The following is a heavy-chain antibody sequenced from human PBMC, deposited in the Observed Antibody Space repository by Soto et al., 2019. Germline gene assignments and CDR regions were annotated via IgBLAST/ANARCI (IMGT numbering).Heavy chain of an antibody. D-gene: IGHD6-19*01. CDR3: AIGWEGSIAVAG. Sequence: QLQLQESGPGLVNPAETLSLTCTVSCGSISCISYYWACFRQPTGKGLEWIGAISYTGRSYYEPSLKSRVTISVYTSKNQFSGKLNFVSAADAAVYYCAIGWEGSIAVAGWGQGTLVTVSS. CDR1: CGSISCISYY. V-gene: IGHV4-39*01. CDR2: ISYTGRS. J-gene: IGHJ4*02.